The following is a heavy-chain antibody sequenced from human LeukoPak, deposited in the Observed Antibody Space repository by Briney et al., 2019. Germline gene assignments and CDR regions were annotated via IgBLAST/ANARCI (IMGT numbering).Heavy chain of an antibody. CDR3: AREDESGWRRFDY. J-gene: IGHJ4*02. Sequence: ASVKVSCKAPGDSFSGYFIHWVRQAPGQGLEWMGNINTYSGVTNYAQRFQGRVTMTRDTSSATAYMEASSLTSDDTAVYYCAREDESGWRRFDYWGQGTLVTVSS. D-gene: IGHD6-19*01. CDR2: INTYSGVT. V-gene: IGHV1-2*02. CDR1: GDSFSGYF.